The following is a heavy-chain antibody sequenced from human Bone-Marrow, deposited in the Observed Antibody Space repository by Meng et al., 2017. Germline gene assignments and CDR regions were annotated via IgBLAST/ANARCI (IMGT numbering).Heavy chain of an antibody. Sequence: GESLKISCAASGFTFSSYAMSWVRQAPGKGLVWVSAISGSGGSTYYADSVKGRFTISRDNSKNTLYLQMNSLRAEDTAVYYCAVGRGDDHIVVAARFQHWGQGTLVTVSS. D-gene: IGHD6-19*01. CDR1: GFTFSSYA. CDR2: ISGSGGST. V-gene: IGHV3-23*01. J-gene: IGHJ1*01. CDR3: AVGRGDDHIVVAARFQH.